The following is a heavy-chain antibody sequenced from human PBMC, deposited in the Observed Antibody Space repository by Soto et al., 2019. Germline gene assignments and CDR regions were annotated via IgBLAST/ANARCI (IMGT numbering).Heavy chain of an antibody. CDR2: IYYSGST. D-gene: IGHD6-13*01. CDR3: ARPGGSGWFYFDS. J-gene: IGHJ4*02. V-gene: IGHV4-39*01. CDR1: GGSISSSRYY. Sequence: PSETLSLTCTVSGGSISSSRYYWGWIRQPPGKGLEWIGSIYYSGSTYYNPSLKSRVTISVDTSKNQFSLKLSSVTAADTAVYYCARPGGSGWFYFDSWGQGSQVTSPQ.